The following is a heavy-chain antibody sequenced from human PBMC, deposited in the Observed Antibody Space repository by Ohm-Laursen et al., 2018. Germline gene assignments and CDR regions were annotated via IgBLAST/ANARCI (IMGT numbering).Heavy chain of an antibody. V-gene: IGHV3-7*01. CDR1: GFTFSNFW. Sequence: SLRLSCAASGFTFSNFWMSWVRQAPGKGLEWVASIKQDGTEKHYVESMQGRFTISRDNAKNSVYLQMNSLRAEDMAIYYCARDPIDNNGYNPDYWGQGTLVTVSS. CDR3: ARDPIDNNGYNPDY. CDR2: IKQDGTEK. D-gene: IGHD1-14*01. J-gene: IGHJ4*02.